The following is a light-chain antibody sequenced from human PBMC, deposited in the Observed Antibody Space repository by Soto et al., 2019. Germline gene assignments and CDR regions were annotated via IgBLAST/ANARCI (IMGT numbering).Light chain of an antibody. Sequence: QSVLTQPPSVSGAPGQRVTISCTGSSSNIGAGYDVHWYQQLPGTAPKLLIYGNSNRPAGVPDRFSGYKSGTSASLAITGLQDEDEDYYYCQSYDSSLSGVFGGGTKLTVL. V-gene: IGLV1-40*01. CDR3: QSYDSSLSGV. CDR2: GNS. J-gene: IGLJ2*01. CDR1: SSNIGAGYD.